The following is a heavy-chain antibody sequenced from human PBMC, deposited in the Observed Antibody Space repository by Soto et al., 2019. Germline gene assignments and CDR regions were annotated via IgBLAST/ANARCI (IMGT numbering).Heavy chain of an antibody. CDR3: ARWLVRTYGMDV. V-gene: IGHV3-21*01. J-gene: IGHJ6*02. D-gene: IGHD6-19*01. CDR1: GFTFSSYS. CDR2: ISSSSSYI. Sequence: SLRLSCAASGFTFSSYSMNWVRQAPGKGLEWVSSISSSSSYIYYADSVKGRFTISRDNAKNSLYLQMNSLRAEDTAVYYCARWLVRTYGMDVWGQGTTVTVSS.